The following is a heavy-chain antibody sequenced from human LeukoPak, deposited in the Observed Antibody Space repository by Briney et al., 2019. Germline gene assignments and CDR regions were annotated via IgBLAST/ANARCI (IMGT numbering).Heavy chain of an antibody. V-gene: IGHV1-18*01. CDR1: GYTFTKYG. J-gene: IGHJ5*02. CDR3: ARTGDTAMVNGEYNWFDP. D-gene: IGHD5-18*01. CDR2: ISVYNGNT. Sequence: GASVKVSCKASGYTFTKYGINWVRQAPGQGLEWMGLISVYNGNTKYAQKFQGRVTMTTDTSTSTAYMELRSLRSDDTAVYYCARTGDTAMVNGEYNWFDPWGQGTLVTVSS.